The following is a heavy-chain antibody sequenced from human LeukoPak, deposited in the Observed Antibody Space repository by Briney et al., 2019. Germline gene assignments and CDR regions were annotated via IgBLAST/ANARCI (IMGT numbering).Heavy chain of an antibody. D-gene: IGHD2/OR15-2a*01. CDR2: IWYDGSNK. V-gene: IGHV3-33*08. Sequence: GGSLRLSCAASGFTLSNYAMHWVCQAPGKGLEWVAVIWYDGSNKYYADSVKGRFTISRDNSKNTLYLQMDSLRAEDTAVYYCARSVPDYFHGMDVWGQGTTFTVSS. CDR3: ARSVPDYFHGMDV. J-gene: IGHJ6*02. CDR1: GFTLSNYA.